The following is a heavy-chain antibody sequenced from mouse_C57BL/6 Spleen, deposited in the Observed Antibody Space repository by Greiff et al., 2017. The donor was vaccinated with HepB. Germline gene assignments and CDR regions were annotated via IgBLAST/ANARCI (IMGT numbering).Heavy chain of an antibody. CDR3: GRSGNWDVKIFDY. J-gene: IGHJ2*01. Sequence: VQLQQSGAELVKPGASVKMSCKASGYTFTSYWITWVKQRPGQGLEWIGDIYPGSGSTNYNEKFKSKATLTVDTSSSTAYMQLSSLTSEDSAVYYCGRSGNWDVKIFDYWGQGTTLTVSS. CDR2: IYPGSGST. CDR1: GYTFTSYW. D-gene: IGHD4-1*01. V-gene: IGHV1-55*01.